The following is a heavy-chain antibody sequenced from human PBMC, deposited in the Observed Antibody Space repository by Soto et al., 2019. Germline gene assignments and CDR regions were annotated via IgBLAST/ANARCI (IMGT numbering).Heavy chain of an antibody. J-gene: IGHJ6*02. CDR1: GGSLSSSNW. Sequence: LSLTCAVSGGSLSSSNWWSWVRQPPAKGLEWIGEIYHSGSTNYNPSLKSRVTISVDKSKNQFSLKLSSVTAADTAVYYCASASLRRITIFGVVMTDYYYYGMDVWGQGTTVTVSS. D-gene: IGHD3-3*01. CDR2: IYHSGST. V-gene: IGHV4-4*02. CDR3: ASASLRRITIFGVVMTDYYYYGMDV.